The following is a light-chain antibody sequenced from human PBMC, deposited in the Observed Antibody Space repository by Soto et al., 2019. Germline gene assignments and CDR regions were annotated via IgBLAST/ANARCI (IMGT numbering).Light chain of an antibody. Sequence: PGDRVTLSCRASQSVSSSYLTWYQQKPGQAPRLLIYGASTRATSIPARFSGSGSGTDFTLTISSLQPEDFAVYYCQQDYNRWTFGQGPKVDSK. V-gene: IGKV3D-7*01. CDR3: QQDYNRWT. J-gene: IGKJ1*01. CDR1: QSVSSSY. CDR2: GAS.